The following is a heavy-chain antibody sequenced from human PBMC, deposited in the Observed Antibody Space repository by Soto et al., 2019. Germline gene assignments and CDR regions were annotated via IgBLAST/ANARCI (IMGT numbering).Heavy chain of an antibody. Sequence: GGSLRLSCAASGFTFSSYGMHWVRQAPGKGLLWGAGIRYDGSNKYYADSVKGRFTISRDNSKNTLYLQMNILSAEDTAVDSCARAGDTAMGTHESGDFDIWGQGTMVTVSS. CDR1: GFTFSSYG. V-gene: IGHV3-30*02. D-gene: IGHD5-18*01. CDR3: ARAGDTAMGTHESGDFDI. CDR2: IRYDGSNK. J-gene: IGHJ3*02.